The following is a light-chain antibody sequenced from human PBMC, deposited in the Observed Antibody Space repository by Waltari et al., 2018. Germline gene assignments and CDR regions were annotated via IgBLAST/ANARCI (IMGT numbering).Light chain of an antibody. CDR3: MQGTHWPYT. CDR2: KIS. Sequence: DAVMTQSPLSLPVTLGQPASISCRSSQSLVHSDGNIYFNWFQQRPGQPPRRLIYKISDRDSGVPDRFSGSGSGTDFTLKISRVEAEDVGVYYCMQGTHWPYTFGQGTKLEIK. J-gene: IGKJ2*01. V-gene: IGKV2-30*02. CDR1: QSLVHSDGNIY.